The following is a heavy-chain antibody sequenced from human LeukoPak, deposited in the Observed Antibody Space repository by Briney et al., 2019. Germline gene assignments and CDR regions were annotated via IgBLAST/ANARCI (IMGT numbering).Heavy chain of an antibody. CDR3: ARGGVWDPGAFDI. V-gene: IGHV6-1*01. Sequence: SQTLSLTCGISGDSVSSNSAAWNWIRQSPSRGLEWLGRTYYRSSWYNDYAVSLKRRISINPDTSKNQFSLQLNSVTPEDTAVYYCARGGVWDPGAFDIWGQGTMVTVSS. CDR2: TYYRSSWYN. D-gene: IGHD1-26*01. J-gene: IGHJ3*02. CDR1: GDSVSSNSAA.